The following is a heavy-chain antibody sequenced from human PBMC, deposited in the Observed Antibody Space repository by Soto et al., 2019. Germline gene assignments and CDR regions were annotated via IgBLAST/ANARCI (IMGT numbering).Heavy chain of an antibody. CDR2: IIPIFGTA. Sequence: QVQLVQSGAEVKKPGSSVKVSCKASGGTFSSYAISWVRQAPGQGLEWMGGIIPIFGTANYAQKFQGRVTIAAGESTSTAYIELSSLRSEDTAVYYCARDGVGATSDYYYSGMDVWGQGTTVTVSS. V-gene: IGHV1-69*12. CDR1: GGTFSSYA. CDR3: ARDGVGATSDYYYSGMDV. J-gene: IGHJ6*02. D-gene: IGHD1-26*01.